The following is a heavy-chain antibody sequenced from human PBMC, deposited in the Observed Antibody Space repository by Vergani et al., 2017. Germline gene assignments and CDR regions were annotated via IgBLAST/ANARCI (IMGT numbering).Heavy chain of an antibody. V-gene: IGHV3-23*01. J-gene: IGHJ4*02. Sequence: GWVRQAPGKGLEWVSGVSESGDRTYYADSVKGRFTISRDNSMNKVYVQMSSLRVEDTAVYYCAKAYKSSSDAFDYWGQGTLVTVSS. CDR3: AKAYKSSSDAFDY. CDR2: VSESGDRT. D-gene: IGHD6-6*01.